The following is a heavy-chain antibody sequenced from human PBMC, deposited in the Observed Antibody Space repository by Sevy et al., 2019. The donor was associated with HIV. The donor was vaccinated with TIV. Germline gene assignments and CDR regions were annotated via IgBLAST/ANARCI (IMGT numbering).Heavy chain of an antibody. Sequence: SVKVSCKASGGTFSSYAISWVRQAPGQGLEWMGGIIPIFGTANYAQKFQGRVTITGDESTSTAYMELSSLRSEDTAVYYCARGEGSSSWPFYYYYYMDVWGKGTTVTVSS. CDR3: ARGEGSSSWPFYYYYYMDV. J-gene: IGHJ6*03. D-gene: IGHD6-13*01. V-gene: IGHV1-69*13. CDR1: GGTFSSYA. CDR2: IIPIFGTA.